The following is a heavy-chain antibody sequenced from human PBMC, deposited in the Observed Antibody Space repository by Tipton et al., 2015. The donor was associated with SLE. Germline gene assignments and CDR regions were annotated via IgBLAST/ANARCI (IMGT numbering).Heavy chain of an antibody. CDR3: ARRPDDSGDYYSNYFDP. D-gene: IGHD3-22*01. J-gene: IGHJ5*02. CDR1: GGYISSGAYY. Sequence: TLSLTCTVSGGYISSGAYYWSWIRQYPGTGLEWIGYIYYSGSTYYNPSLKSRVTISIDTSKNQFSLKLNSVTAADTAVYYCARRPDDSGDYYSNYFDPWGQGTLVTVSS. V-gene: IGHV4-31*03. CDR2: IYYSGST.